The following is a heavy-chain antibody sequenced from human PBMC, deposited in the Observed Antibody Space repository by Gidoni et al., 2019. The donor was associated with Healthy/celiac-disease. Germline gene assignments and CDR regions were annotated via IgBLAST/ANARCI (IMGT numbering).Heavy chain of an antibody. CDR2: ISSSGSTI. CDR1: GFTFRSYE. CDR3: AREKRRFGEFCAFDI. V-gene: IGHV3-48*03. Sequence: EVQLVESGGGLVQPGGSLRLSCAASGFTFRSYEMNWVRQAPGKGLEWVSYISSSGSTIYYADSVKGRFTISRDNAKNSLYLQMNSLRAEDTAVYYCAREKRRFGEFCAFDIWGQGTMVTVSS. J-gene: IGHJ3*02. D-gene: IGHD3-10*01.